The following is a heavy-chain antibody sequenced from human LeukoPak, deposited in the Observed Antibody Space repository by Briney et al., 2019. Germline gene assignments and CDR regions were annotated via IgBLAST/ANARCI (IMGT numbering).Heavy chain of an antibody. J-gene: IGHJ4*02. CDR2: ISGSGGST. Sequence: GGSLRLSCAASGFTFSSYAMSWVRQAPGKGLEWVSAISGSGGSTYYADSVRGRFTISRDNSKNTLYLQMNSLRGEDTAVYYCAKGVAAAFDYWGQGTLVTVSS. D-gene: IGHD6-19*01. V-gene: IGHV3-23*01. CDR1: GFTFSSYA. CDR3: AKGVAAAFDY.